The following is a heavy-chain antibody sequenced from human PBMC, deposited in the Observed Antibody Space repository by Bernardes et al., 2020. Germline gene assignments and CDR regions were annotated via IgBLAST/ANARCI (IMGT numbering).Heavy chain of an antibody. CDR1: GFTFSSYG. Sequence: SLRLSCAASGFTFSSYGMHWVRQAPGKGLEWVAVIWYDGSNKYYADSVKGRFTISRDNSKNTLYLQMNSLRAEDTAVYYCAAGITGTTRWGNWFDPWGQGTLVTVSS. D-gene: IGHD1-7*01. V-gene: IGHV3-33*01. CDR3: AAGITGTTRWGNWFDP. J-gene: IGHJ5*02. CDR2: IWYDGSNK.